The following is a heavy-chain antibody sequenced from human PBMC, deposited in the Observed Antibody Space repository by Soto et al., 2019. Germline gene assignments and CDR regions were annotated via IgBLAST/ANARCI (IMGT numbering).Heavy chain of an antibody. V-gene: IGHV3-30-3*01. D-gene: IGHD3-10*01. CDR3: ARNGRITMVRGVINWFDP. CDR2: ISYDGSNK. CDR1: GFTFSSYA. Sequence: QVQLVESGGGVVQPGRSLRLSCAASGFTFSSYAMHWVLQAPGKGLEWVAVISYDGSNKYYADSVKGRFTISRDNSKNTLYLQMNSLRAEDTAVYYCARNGRITMVRGVINWFDPWGQGTLVTVSS. J-gene: IGHJ5*02.